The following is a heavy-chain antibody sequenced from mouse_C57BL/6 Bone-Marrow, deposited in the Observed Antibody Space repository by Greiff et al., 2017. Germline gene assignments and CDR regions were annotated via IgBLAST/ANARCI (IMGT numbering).Heavy chain of an antibody. CDR2: IYPRSGNT. CDR3: ASPVCFPHYYGSEYYAMDY. J-gene: IGHJ4*01. Sequence: QVQLQQSGAELARPGASVKLSCKASGYTFTSYGISWVKQRTGQGLEWIGEIYPRSGNTYYNEKFKGKATLTADKSSSTAYMELRSLTSEDSAVYFCASPVCFPHYYGSEYYAMDYWGQGTSVTVSS. CDR1: GYTFTSYG. V-gene: IGHV1-81*01. D-gene: IGHD1-1*01.